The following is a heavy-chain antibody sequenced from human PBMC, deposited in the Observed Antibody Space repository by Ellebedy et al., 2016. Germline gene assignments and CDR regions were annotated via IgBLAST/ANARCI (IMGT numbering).Heavy chain of an antibody. D-gene: IGHD3-22*01. CDR2: INPSGGST. CDR3: ARDHPDYYDSSGYYDY. J-gene: IGHJ4*02. CDR1: GYTFTSYY. V-gene: IGHV1-46*01. Sequence: ASVKVSCKASGYTFTSYYMHWVRQAPGQGLEWMGIINPSGGSTSYAQKFQGRVTMTRDTSTSTVYMELSSLRSEDTAVYYCARDHPDYYDSSGYYDYWGQGTLVTVSS.